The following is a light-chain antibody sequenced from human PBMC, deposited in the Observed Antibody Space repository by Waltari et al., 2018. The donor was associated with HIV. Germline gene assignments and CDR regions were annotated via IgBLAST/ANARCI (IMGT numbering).Light chain of an antibody. CDR3: QQYNSWPPRFT. CDR2: AAS. J-gene: IGKJ3*01. Sequence: EIVMTQSPATLSASPGERAVLSCRARQSVSSNLAWYQQTPGQAPRLLTYAASTTATGIPPRFRGSGSGTESTLTSSGLQSEEFAIYYCQQYNSWPPRFTFGPGTK. V-gene: IGKV3-15*01. CDR1: QSVSSN.